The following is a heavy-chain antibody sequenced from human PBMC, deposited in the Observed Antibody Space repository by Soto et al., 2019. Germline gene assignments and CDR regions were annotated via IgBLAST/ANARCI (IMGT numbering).Heavy chain of an antibody. V-gene: IGHV3-33*01. CDR1: GFTFSSHG. Sequence: LRLSCAASGFTFSSHGMHWVRQAPGKVLEWVAVIWHDGSQEYYADSVRGRFTISRDNSKNTLYLQMNSLRAEDTAVYYCARAPYDSSGYPLYGMDVWGQGTTVTVSS. CDR2: IWHDGSQE. J-gene: IGHJ6*02. CDR3: ARAPYDSSGYPLYGMDV. D-gene: IGHD3-22*01.